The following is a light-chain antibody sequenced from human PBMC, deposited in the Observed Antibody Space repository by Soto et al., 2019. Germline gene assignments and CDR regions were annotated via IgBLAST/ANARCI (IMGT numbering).Light chain of an antibody. J-gene: IGKJ4*01. CDR1: QTVSRY. Sequence: VLTQSPATLSLSPGERATLSCRASQTVSRYFAWYQQKPGQAPRLLIYYASNRAAGIPARFSGSGSGTDSPRAISSLEPEDFAVYYCQQRSTWPFLTFGGGTKVEI. CDR3: QQRSTWPFLT. V-gene: IGKV3-11*01. CDR2: YAS.